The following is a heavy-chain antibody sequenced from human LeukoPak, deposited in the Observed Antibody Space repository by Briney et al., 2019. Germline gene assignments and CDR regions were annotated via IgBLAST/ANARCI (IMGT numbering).Heavy chain of an antibody. D-gene: IGHD3-22*01. CDR2: INPNSGGT. Sequence: ASVKVSCKASGYTFTGYYMHWVRQAPGQGLEWMGWINPNSGGTNYAQKFQGRVTMTRDTSISTAYMELSRLRSDGTAVYYCARALVYYDSSGYPDYWGQGTLVTVSS. CDR1: GYTFTGYY. V-gene: IGHV1-2*02. CDR3: ARALVYYDSSGYPDY. J-gene: IGHJ4*02.